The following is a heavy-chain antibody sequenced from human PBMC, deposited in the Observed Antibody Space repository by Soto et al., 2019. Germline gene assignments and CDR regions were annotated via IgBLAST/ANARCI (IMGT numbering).Heavy chain of an antibody. CDR3: ARFSDGGSGWYSEGYYFDY. D-gene: IGHD6-19*01. Sequence: QVQLVQSGAEVKKPGSSVKVSCKASGGIFSSYAISWVRQAPGQGLEWMGGIIPIFGTANYAQKFQGRVTITADESTSTAYMELSSLRSEDTAVYYCARFSDGGSGWYSEGYYFDYWGQGTLVTVSS. CDR1: GGIFSSYA. CDR2: IIPIFGTA. J-gene: IGHJ4*02. V-gene: IGHV1-69*01.